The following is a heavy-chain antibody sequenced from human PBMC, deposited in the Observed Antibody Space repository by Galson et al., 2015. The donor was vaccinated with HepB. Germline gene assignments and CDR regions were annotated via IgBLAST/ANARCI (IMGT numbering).Heavy chain of an antibody. CDR3: AKDPYLYSALAGTMAGFDY. D-gene: IGHD6-19*01. Sequence: SLRLSCAASGLTFSNYGMHWVRQAPGKGLEWVAVISYDGSNKYYADFVKGRFTISRDNSKNTLYLQMNSLRAEDTALYYCAKDPYLYSALAGTMAGFDYWGQGTLVTVSS. CDR2: ISYDGSNK. V-gene: IGHV3-30*18. J-gene: IGHJ4*02. CDR1: GLTFSNYG.